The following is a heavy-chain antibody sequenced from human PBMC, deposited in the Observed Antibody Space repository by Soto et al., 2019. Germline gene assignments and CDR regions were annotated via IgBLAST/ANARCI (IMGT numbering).Heavy chain of an antibody. Sequence: GESLKISCKGSGYSFTNYWIGWVRQIPGKDLEWMGTIYLGDSDTRYSPSFQGRVTISADKSISAAYLQWSSLKASDTAIYYCARHFDSGNWYEYNRFDPWDQGTLVTVSS. CDR1: GYSFTNYW. CDR2: IYLGDSDT. D-gene: IGHD6-13*01. J-gene: IGHJ5*02. V-gene: IGHV5-51*01. CDR3: ARHFDSGNWYEYNRFDP.